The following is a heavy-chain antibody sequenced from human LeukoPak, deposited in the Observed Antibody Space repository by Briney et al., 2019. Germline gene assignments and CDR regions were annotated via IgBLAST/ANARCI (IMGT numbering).Heavy chain of an antibody. Sequence: SQTLSVTCAISGDSVSSNGAAWGWVRQSPSRGLEWLGRTYYRSEWYNDYAVAVKSRLAINADTSKNQFSLQLNSVTPEDTAVYYCARVPYGSGNDAFDVWGQGTMVAVSS. CDR3: ARVPYGSGNDAFDV. J-gene: IGHJ3*01. CDR2: TYYRSEWYN. V-gene: IGHV6-1*01. CDR1: GDSVSSNGAA. D-gene: IGHD3-10*01.